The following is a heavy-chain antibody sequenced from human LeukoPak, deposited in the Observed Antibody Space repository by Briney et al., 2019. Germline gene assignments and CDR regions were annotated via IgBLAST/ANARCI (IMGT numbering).Heavy chain of an antibody. CDR1: GGSINSGSYY. D-gene: IGHD2-2*03. CDR2: IYISGST. J-gene: IGHJ6*03. Sequence: SETLSLTCTVSGGSINSGSYYWSWIRQPAGKGLEWIGRIYISGSTNYNPSLKSRVTISIDTSKNQLSLKLSSVTAADTAVYYCARVPLDRTARSYYYYYMDVWGKGTTVTVSS. CDR3: ARVPLDRTARSYYYYYMDV. V-gene: IGHV4-61*02.